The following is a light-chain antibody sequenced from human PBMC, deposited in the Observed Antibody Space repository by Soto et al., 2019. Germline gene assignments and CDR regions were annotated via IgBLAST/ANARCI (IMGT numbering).Light chain of an antibody. CDR2: DAS. V-gene: IGKV1-33*01. Sequence: DIQMTQSPSSLSASVGDRVTITCQASQDIRDSLNWYQQKPGQAPKLLIYDASNLETGVPSRFSGSGSGTDFTFTVRSLQPEDIATYYCQQYDNLPLTFGQGTKVEV. CDR3: QQYDNLPLT. J-gene: IGKJ1*01. CDR1: QDIRDS.